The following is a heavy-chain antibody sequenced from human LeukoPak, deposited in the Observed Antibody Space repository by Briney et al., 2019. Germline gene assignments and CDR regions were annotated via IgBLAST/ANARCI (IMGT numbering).Heavy chain of an antibody. CDR3: ARDIDSSGYYGGVDY. D-gene: IGHD3-22*01. CDR2: ISYDGSNK. V-gene: IGHV3-30-3*01. Sequence: PGGSLRVSCAASGFTFSSYAMHWVRQAPGKGLEWVAVISYDGSNKYYADSVKGRFTISRDNSKNTLYLQMNSLRAEDTAVYYCARDIDSSGYYGGVDYWGQGTLVTVSS. J-gene: IGHJ4*02. CDR1: GFTFSSYA.